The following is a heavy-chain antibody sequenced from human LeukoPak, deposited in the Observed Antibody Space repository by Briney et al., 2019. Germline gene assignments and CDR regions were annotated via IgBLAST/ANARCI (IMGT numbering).Heavy chain of an antibody. CDR2: INPNSGGT. CDR3: ATLYGDYEVLYY. D-gene: IGHD4-17*01. J-gene: IGHJ4*02. Sequence: ASVKVSCKASGYTFTGYYMHWVRRAPGQGLEWMGWINPNSGGTNYAQKFQGRVTMTRDTSISTAYMELSRLRSDDTAVYYCATLYGDYEVLYYWGQGTLVTVSS. V-gene: IGHV1-2*02. CDR1: GYTFTGYY.